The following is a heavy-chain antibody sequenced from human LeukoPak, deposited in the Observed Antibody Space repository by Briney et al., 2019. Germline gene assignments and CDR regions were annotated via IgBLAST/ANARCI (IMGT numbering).Heavy chain of an antibody. CDR3: ARDLDFWSGYYVD. CDR1: GFTFSSYA. V-gene: IGHV3-23*01. J-gene: IGHJ4*02. D-gene: IGHD3-3*01. CDR2: ISGSGGST. Sequence: GGSLRLSCAASGFTFSSYAMSWVRQAPGKGLEWVSAISGSGGSTYYADSVKGRFTISRDNAKNSLYLQMNSLRAGDTAVYYCARDLDFWSGYYVDWGQGTLVTVSS.